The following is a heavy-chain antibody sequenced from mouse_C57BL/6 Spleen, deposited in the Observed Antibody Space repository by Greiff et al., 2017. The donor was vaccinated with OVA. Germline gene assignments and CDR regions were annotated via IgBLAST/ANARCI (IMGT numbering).Heavy chain of an antibody. D-gene: IGHD1-1*01. CDR3: TSITTVVPSFDY. Sequence: EVQLQQSGAELVRPGASVKLSCTASGFNIKDYYMHWVKQRPEQGLEWIGRIDPEDGDTEYAPKLQGKATMTADTSSNTAYLQLSSLTSEDTAVYYCTSITTVVPSFDYWGQGTTLTVSS. J-gene: IGHJ2*01. V-gene: IGHV14-1*01. CDR1: GFNIKDYY. CDR2: IDPEDGDT.